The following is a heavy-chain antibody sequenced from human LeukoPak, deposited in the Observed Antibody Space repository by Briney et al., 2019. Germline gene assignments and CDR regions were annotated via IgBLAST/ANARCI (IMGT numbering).Heavy chain of an antibody. V-gene: IGHV3-21*01. CDR2: ISSGNTFI. D-gene: IGHD3-10*01. CDR1: GFTFDNYV. CDR3: ARGSSSGLKSYYFDY. J-gene: IGHJ4*02. Sequence: GGSLRLSCAASGFTFDNYVINWVRQAPEKGLEWVSSISSGNTFIYFADSVKGQFTISRDNANSSLFLQMSSLRDEDTAIYYCARGSSSGLKSYYFDYWGQGALVTVSS.